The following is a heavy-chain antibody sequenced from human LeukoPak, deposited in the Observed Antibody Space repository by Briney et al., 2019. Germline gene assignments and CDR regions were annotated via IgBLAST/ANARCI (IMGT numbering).Heavy chain of an antibody. Sequence: SETLSLTRTVSVGSISSCYWRGIRPPAGEGVEWIGRIYTSGSANYNPSLKSRVTMSVDTSKHQISRKLRSVTAADTAEYYSARADASAWYCSSTSCFADYYYMDVWGKGTTVTVSS. CDR1: VGSISSCY. CDR3: ARADASAWYCSSTSCFADYYYMDV. D-gene: IGHD2-2*01. CDR2: IYTSGSA. J-gene: IGHJ6*03. V-gene: IGHV4-4*07.